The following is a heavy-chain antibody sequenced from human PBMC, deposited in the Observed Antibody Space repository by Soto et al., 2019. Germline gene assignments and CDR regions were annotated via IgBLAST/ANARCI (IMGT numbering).Heavy chain of an antibody. V-gene: IGHV1-3*01. CDR3: ATVGTYYDFWSGYHNPHYMDV. CDR2: INAGNGDT. Sequence: ASVKVSCKASGYTFTNYGIDWVRQAPGQRLEWLGRINAGNGDTDRSPKFQGRVSITRNTSISTAYMELSSLRSEDTAVYYCATVGTYYDFWSGYHNPHYMDVWGKGTTVTVSS. CDR1: GYTFTNYG. D-gene: IGHD3-3*01. J-gene: IGHJ6*03.